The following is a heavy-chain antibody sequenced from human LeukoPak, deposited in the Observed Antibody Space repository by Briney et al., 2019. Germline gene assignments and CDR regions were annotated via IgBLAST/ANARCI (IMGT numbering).Heavy chain of an antibody. Sequence: ASVKVSCKASGYTFTSYYMHWVRQAPGQGPEWMGIINPSGGSTSYAQKFQGRVTMTRDTSTSTVYMELSSLRSEDTAVYYCARDSSALNYYDSSGYYNYWGQGTLVTVSS. V-gene: IGHV1-46*01. CDR1: GYTFTSYY. D-gene: IGHD3-22*01. J-gene: IGHJ4*02. CDR3: ARDSSALNYYDSSGYYNY. CDR2: INPSGGST.